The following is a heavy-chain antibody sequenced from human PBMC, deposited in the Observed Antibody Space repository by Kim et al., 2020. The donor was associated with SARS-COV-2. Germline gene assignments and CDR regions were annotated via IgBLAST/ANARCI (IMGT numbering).Heavy chain of an antibody. CDR3: ARGHITMVRGVPQQDGYGMDV. D-gene: IGHD3-10*01. CDR2: INHSGST. J-gene: IGHJ6*02. CDR1: GGSFSGYY. Sequence: SETLSLTCAVYGGSFSGYYWSWIRQPPGKGLEWIGEINHSGSTNYNPSLKSRVTISVDTSKNQFSLKLSSVTAADTAVYYCARGHITMVRGVPQQDGYGMDVWGQGTTVTVSS. V-gene: IGHV4-34*01.